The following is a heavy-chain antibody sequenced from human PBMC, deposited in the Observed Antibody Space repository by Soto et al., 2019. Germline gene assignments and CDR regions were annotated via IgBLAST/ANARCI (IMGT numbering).Heavy chain of an antibody. Sequence: SQTRSLTCAITGDSVSSNSAGWSWVRQSPSRGLEWLGRTYYRSKWYCEYAVSVRGRITINPDTSKNQYSLQLNSVTPEDTAVYFCARGEQYSGRIFDYWGQGTLVTVSS. CDR1: GDSVSSNSAG. D-gene: IGHD1-26*01. J-gene: IGHJ4*01. CDR2: TYYRSKWYC. CDR3: ARGEQYSGRIFDY. V-gene: IGHV6-1*01.